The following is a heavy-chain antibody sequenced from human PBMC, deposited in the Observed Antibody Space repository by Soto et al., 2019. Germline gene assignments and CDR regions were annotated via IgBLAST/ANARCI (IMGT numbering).Heavy chain of an antibody. V-gene: IGHV1-18*01. Sequence: ASVKVSCKASGYTFTSYGISWVRQAPGQGLVWMGWISAYNGNTNYAQRLQGRVTMTTDTSTSTAYMELRSLRSDDTAVYYCARTSRRGYSYGYFDYWGQGTLVTVSS. CDR3: ARTSRRGYSYGYFDY. J-gene: IGHJ4*02. CDR1: GYTFTSYG. D-gene: IGHD5-18*01. CDR2: ISAYNGNT.